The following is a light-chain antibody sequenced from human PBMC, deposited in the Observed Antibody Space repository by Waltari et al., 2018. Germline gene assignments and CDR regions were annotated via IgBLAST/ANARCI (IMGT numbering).Light chain of an antibody. Sequence: NFMLTQPHSVSELPGKTVTISCTRSRGSIGDHFGQWYQQRPGSAPTIIIYDDDQKSSGVPDRFSAYVDRSANSASLTISGLQTDDEADYHCQSQDTDLLKVFGGGTKVTVL. J-gene: IGLJ2*01. CDR1: RGSIGDHF. V-gene: IGLV6-57*03. CDR2: DDD. CDR3: QSQDTDLLKV.